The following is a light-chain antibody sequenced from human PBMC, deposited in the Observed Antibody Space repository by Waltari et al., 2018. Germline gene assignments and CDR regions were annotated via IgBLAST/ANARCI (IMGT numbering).Light chain of an antibody. V-gene: IGKV3-20*01. CDR2: GAS. CDR3: QHYVRLPVT. Sequence: IVLTQSPGTLSLSPGERATLSCRASQSVGRTLAWYQKRPVQAPRLLIYGASTRATAIPDRFSGSGSGTDFSLTISRLEPEEFAVYYCQHYVRLPVTFGQGTTVEIK. J-gene: IGKJ1*01. CDR1: QSVGRT.